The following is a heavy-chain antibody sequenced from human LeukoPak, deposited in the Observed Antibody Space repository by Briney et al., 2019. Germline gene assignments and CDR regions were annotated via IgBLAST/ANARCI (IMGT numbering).Heavy chain of an antibody. J-gene: IGHJ4*02. CDR1: GGSINNYY. CDR3: ARGTGRGGYYPY. V-gene: IGHV4-59*08. D-gene: IGHD3-22*01. CDR2: IYYSGTT. Sequence: SETLSLTCAISGGSINNYYWSWIRQPPGKGLEWIGYIYYSGTTNYSPSLNSRVNISLDTAKNQFSLRLSSVTAADTAVYYCARGTGRGGYYPYWGQGTLVTVSS.